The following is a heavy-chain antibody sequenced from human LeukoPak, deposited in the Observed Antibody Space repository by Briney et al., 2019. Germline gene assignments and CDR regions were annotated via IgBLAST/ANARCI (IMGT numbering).Heavy chain of an antibody. CDR3: ASQNYYYGMDV. CDR1: GLTFSSHW. Sequence: PGGSLRLSCAASGLTFSSHWMHWVRQAPGKGLVWVSRITNDGSSTTYADSVKGRFTISRDNAKNMLYLQVNSLRAEDTAVYYYASQNYYYGMDVWGQGTTVTVSS. V-gene: IGHV3-74*01. CDR2: ITNDGSST. J-gene: IGHJ6*02.